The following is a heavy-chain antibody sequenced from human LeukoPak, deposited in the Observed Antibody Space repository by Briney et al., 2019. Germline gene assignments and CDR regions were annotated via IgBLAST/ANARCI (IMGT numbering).Heavy chain of an antibody. J-gene: IGHJ4*02. D-gene: IGHD6-19*01. CDR3: ARSGYTAVAGSFDY. CDR2: IIPIFGTA. Sequence: GSSVKVSCKASGGTFSSYAISWVRQAPGQGLEWMGGIIPIFGTANYAQEFQGRVTITADESTSTAYMELSSLRSEDTAVYYCARSGYTAVAGSFDYWGQGTLVTVSS. V-gene: IGHV1-69*01. CDR1: GGTFSSYA.